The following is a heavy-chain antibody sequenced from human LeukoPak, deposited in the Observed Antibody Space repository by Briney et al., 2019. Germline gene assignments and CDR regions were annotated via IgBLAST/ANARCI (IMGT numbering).Heavy chain of an antibody. CDR3: ARRVSSWYFDL. D-gene: IGHD2-15*01. Sequence: GESLKISCKGSGYSFSSYWIGWVRQMPGKGLEWMGIIYPGDSDIRYSPSFQGQVTISADKSISTAYLQWNSLKASDTAMYYCARRVSSWYFDLWGRGTLVIVSS. V-gene: IGHV5-51*01. CDR1: GYSFSSYW. CDR2: IYPGDSDI. J-gene: IGHJ2*01.